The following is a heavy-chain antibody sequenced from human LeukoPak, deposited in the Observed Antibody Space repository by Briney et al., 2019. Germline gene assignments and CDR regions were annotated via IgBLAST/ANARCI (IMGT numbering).Heavy chain of an antibody. Sequence: PGGSLRLSCAASGFTFSSYSMNWVRQAPGKGLEWVSYISSSSSTIYYADSVKGRFTISRDNAKNSLYLQMNSLRAEDTAVYYCAREGYYYGSGSTYWGQGTLVTVSS. CDR3: AREGYYYGSGSTY. J-gene: IGHJ4*02. D-gene: IGHD3-10*01. V-gene: IGHV3-48*01. CDR1: GFTFSSYS. CDR2: ISSSSSTI.